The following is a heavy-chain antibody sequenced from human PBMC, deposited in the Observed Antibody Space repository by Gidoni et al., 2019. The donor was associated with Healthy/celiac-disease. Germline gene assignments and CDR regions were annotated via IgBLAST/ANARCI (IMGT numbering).Heavy chain of an antibody. Sequence: QVPLVESGGGVVQPGRSLRLSCSASGFTFSSYGMHWVRQAPGQGLEWGAVIWYDGSNKYYADSVKGRFTISRDNSKNTLYLQMNSLRAEDTAVYYCARESTVTTAIWDYYYYGMDVWGQGTTVTVSS. CDR3: ARESTVTTAIWDYYYYGMDV. D-gene: IGHD4-17*01. CDR1: GFTFSSYG. V-gene: IGHV3-33*01. CDR2: IWYDGSNK. J-gene: IGHJ6*02.